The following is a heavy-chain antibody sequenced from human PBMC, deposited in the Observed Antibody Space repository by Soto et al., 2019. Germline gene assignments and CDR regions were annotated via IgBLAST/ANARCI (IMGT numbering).Heavy chain of an antibody. CDR1: GFSLSTSGVG. D-gene: IGHD1-7*01. J-gene: IGHJ5*02. V-gene: IGHV2-5*02. CDR2: IYWDDDK. Sequence: QITLKESGPTLVKPTQTLTLTCTFSGFSLSTSGVGVGWIRQPPGKALEWLALIYWDDDKRYSPSLKRRLTIPNDTSKDQVVLTMPNMAPVDTATYSCAHRRWNSGWYDPWGQGTLVTVSS. CDR3: AHRRWNSGWYDP.